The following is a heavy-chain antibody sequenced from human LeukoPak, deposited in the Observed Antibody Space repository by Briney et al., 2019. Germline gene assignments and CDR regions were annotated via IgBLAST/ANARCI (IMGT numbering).Heavy chain of an antibody. Sequence: ASVKVSCKASGYTFTGYYMHWVRQAPGQGLEWMGWINPNSGGTNYAQKFQGRVTMTRDTSISTAYMELSRLRSDDTAMYYCAKEGYCSSTSCYEYYYYYYYMDVWGKGTTVTVSS. V-gene: IGHV1-2*02. CDR3: AKEGYCSSTSCYEYYYYYYYMDV. D-gene: IGHD2-2*01. CDR2: INPNSGGT. CDR1: GYTFTGYY. J-gene: IGHJ6*03.